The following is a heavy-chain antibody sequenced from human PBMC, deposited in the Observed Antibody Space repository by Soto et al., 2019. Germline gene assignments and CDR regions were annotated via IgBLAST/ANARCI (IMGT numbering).Heavy chain of an antibody. Sequence: QLGGSLRLPCAASGFTFISYGMPWVRQAPGKGLEWVAVISYVGSNKYYAASVKGRFTIARDNSKNTPYLQMNSLRAEDTAEYYGVRGIAARPYYYYGMDVWGQGTPVTVSS. CDR1: GFTFISYG. V-gene: IGHV3-30*03. CDR3: VRGIAARPYYYYGMDV. D-gene: IGHD6-6*01. J-gene: IGHJ6*02. CDR2: ISYVGSNK.